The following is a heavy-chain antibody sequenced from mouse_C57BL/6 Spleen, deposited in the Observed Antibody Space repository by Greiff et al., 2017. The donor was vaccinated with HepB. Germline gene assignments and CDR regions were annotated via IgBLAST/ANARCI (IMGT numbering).Heavy chain of an antibody. D-gene: IGHD2-4*01. V-gene: IGHV2-2*01. J-gene: IGHJ3*01. CDR2: IWSGGST. CDR3: ARNPLYDYDVQFAY. Sequence: VQLQESGPGLVQPSQSLSITCTVSGFSLTSYGVHWVRQSPGKGLEWLGVIWSGGSTDYNAAFISRLSISKDNSKSQVFVKMNSLQADDTAIYYCARNPLYDYDVQFAYWGQGTLVTVSA. CDR1: GFSLTSYG.